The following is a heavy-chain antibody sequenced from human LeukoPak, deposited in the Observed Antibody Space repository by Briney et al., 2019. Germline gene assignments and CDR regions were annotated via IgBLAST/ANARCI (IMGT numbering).Heavy chain of an antibody. CDR2: IYYSGST. V-gene: IGHV4-31*03. CDR1: CGSISSGGYY. J-gene: IGHJ6*02. CDR3: ARESPRQLVPLDV. Sequence: TLSLTCTVSCGSISSGGYYWSWIRQHPGKGLEWIGYIYYSGSTYYNPSLKSRVTISVDTSKNQFSLKLSSVTPADTAVYYCARESPRQLVPLDVWGQGTTVTVSS. D-gene: IGHD6-6*01.